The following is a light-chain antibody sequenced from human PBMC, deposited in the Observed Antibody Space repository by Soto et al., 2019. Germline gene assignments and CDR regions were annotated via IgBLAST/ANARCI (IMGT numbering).Light chain of an antibody. J-gene: IGKJ4*01. Sequence: EIVLTQSPATLSLSLGERATLSCRASQSVSSYLAWYQQKPGQAPRLLIYDASNRATGIPARFSGSGSGTDFTLTISSLEPDDFAVYCCQQRSNWLTLGGGTKVQIK. CDR2: DAS. V-gene: IGKV3-11*01. CDR1: QSVSSY. CDR3: QQRSNWLT.